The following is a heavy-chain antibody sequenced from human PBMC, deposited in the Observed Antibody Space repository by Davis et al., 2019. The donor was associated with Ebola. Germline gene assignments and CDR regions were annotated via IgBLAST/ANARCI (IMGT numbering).Heavy chain of an antibody. J-gene: IGHJ5*02. CDR3: TRYRYDYGDYGRAGWFDP. V-gene: IGHV3-73*01. D-gene: IGHD4-17*01. Sequence: GESPKIPCAPSGVTFRGSARNWVRQASGIGLEWVGRVRSKANSYATAYAASVKGRFTISRDDSKNTAYLQMNSLKTEDTAVYYCTRYRYDYGDYGRAGWFDPCGQGTLVTVSS. CDR1: GVTFRGSA. CDR2: VRSKANSYAT.